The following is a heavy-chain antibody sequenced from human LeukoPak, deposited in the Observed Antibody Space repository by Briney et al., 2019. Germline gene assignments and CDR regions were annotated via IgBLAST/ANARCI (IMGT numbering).Heavy chain of an antibody. CDR1: GYAFTSYG. CDR3: ARVLQIYYCGSGSYDLDY. Sequence: ASVKVSRKASGYAFTSYGISWVRQAPGQGLEWMGWFSAYNGNTNYAQKLQGRVTMTTDTSTSTAYLELRSLRSDATAVYYCARVLQIYYCGSGSYDLDYWGQGTLVTVSS. J-gene: IGHJ4*02. D-gene: IGHD3-10*01. V-gene: IGHV1-18*01. CDR2: FSAYNGNT.